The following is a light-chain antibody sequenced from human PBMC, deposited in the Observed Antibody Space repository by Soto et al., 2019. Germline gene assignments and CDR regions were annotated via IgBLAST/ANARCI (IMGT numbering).Light chain of an antibody. V-gene: IGLV2-14*01. J-gene: IGLJ1*01. CDR1: SSDIGASNF. Sequence: QSALTQPPSVSGSPGQSITVSCTGTSSDIGASNFVSWYQHLPGRAPKVIIFEATNRPSGVADRFSGSKAGITASLTISGLQAADEAEYFCVSNKTDDTFVFGTGTKVTVL. CDR3: VSNKTDDTFV. CDR2: EAT.